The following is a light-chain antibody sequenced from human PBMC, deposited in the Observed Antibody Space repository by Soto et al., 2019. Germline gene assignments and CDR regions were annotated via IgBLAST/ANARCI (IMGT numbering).Light chain of an antibody. J-gene: IGLJ2*01. CDR2: RNN. V-gene: IGLV1-47*01. CDR1: SSNIGSNF. Sequence: QSVLTQPPSASGTPGQRVTISCSGSSSNIGSNFVYWYQQFPGTAPELLIYRNNQRPSGVPDRFSGSKSGTSASLAISGLQTGDEADYYCGTWDSSLSAGVFGGGTKLTVL. CDR3: GTWDSSLSAGV.